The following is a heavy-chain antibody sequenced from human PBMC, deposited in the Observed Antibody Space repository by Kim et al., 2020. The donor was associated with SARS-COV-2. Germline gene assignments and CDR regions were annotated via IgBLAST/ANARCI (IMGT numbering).Heavy chain of an antibody. D-gene: IGHD6-13*01. Sequence: YADSVKGRFTISRDDSANPLYLQMSSLRVEDTAVYYCAKVVWGAKAGTNYWGQGILVTVSS. J-gene: IGHJ4*02. V-gene: IGHV3-23*01. CDR3: AKVVWGAKAGTNY.